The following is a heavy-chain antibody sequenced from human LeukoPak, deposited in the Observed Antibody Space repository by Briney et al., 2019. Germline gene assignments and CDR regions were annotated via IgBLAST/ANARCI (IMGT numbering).Heavy chain of an antibody. D-gene: IGHD2-2*02. CDR1: GFTFSSYA. CDR2: ITGSGGST. Sequence: GGSLRLSCAASGFTFSSYAMSWVRQAPGKGLEWVSAITGSGGSTYYADSVKGRFTISRDNSKNTLYLQMNSLRAEDTAVYYCAKFLEGYCSSTRCYTALDYWGQGTLVTVSS. CDR3: AKFLEGYCSSTRCYTALDY. V-gene: IGHV3-23*01. J-gene: IGHJ4*02.